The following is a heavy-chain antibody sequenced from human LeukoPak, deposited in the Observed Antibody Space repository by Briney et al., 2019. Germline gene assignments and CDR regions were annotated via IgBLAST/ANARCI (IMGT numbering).Heavy chain of an antibody. CDR2: ISSSGSTI. D-gene: IGHD6-13*01. J-gene: IGHJ4*02. Sequence: SGGSLRLSCAASGFTFSSYEMNWVRQAPGKGLEWVSYISSSGSTIYYADSVKGRFTISRDNAKNSLYLQMNSLRAEDTAVYYCARFIAAAGTEDYWGQGTLVTVSS. CDR3: ARFIAAAGTEDY. CDR1: GFTFSSYE. V-gene: IGHV3-48*03.